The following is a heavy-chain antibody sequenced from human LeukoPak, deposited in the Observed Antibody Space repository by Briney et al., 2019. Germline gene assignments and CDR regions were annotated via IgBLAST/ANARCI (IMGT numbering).Heavy chain of an antibody. CDR3: ARRVPNQVVTDYFDY. CDR1: GFTLSSYS. V-gene: IGHV3-48*04. J-gene: IGHJ4*02. Sequence: GGSLRLSCAASGFTLSSYSMNWVRQAPGKGLEWISFIDSSSRTIFYAESVKGRFTISRDNAKNSLFLQMNSLRAEDTAVYYCARRVPNQVVTDYFDYWGQGTLVTVSS. D-gene: IGHD3-22*01. CDR2: IDSSSRTI.